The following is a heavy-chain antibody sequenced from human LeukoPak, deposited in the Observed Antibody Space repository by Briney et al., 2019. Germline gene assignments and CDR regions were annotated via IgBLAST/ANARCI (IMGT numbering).Heavy chain of an antibody. D-gene: IGHD1-1*01. CDR2: ISYDGSNK. CDR1: GFTFSSYA. V-gene: IGHV3-30-3*01. J-gene: IGHJ6*02. CDR3: ARDRGSPGHYYYYGMDV. Sequence: PGGSLRLSCAASGFTFSSYAMHWVRQAPGKGLEWVAVISYDGSNKYYADSVKGRFTISRDNSKNTLYLQMNSLRAEDTAVYYCARDRGSPGHYYYYGMDVWGRGTTVTVSS.